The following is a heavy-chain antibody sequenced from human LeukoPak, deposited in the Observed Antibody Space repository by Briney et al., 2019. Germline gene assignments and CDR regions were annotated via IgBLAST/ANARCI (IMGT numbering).Heavy chain of an antibody. CDR1: GFTFSSYW. D-gene: IGHD1-26*01. Sequence: GGSLRLSCAASGFTFSSYWMSWVRQAPGKGLEWVANIKQDGSEKYYVDSVKGRFTISRDNAKNSLYLQMNSLRAEDTAVYCCARELEWELPYYFDYWGQGTLVTVSS. J-gene: IGHJ4*02. CDR2: IKQDGSEK. V-gene: IGHV3-7*01. CDR3: ARELEWELPYYFDY.